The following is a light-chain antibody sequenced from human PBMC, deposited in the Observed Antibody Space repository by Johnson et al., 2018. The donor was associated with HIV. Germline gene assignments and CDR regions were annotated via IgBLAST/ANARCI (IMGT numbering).Light chain of an antibody. CDR1: SSNIGNNY. Sequence: QSVLTQPPSVSAAPGQKVTISCSGSSSNIGNNYVSWYQQLPGTAPKLLIYENNKRPSGIPDRFSGSKSGATAPLDITGLQTGDEADYYCGTWDSSLSAEVFGTGTKVTVL. V-gene: IGLV1-51*02. J-gene: IGLJ1*01. CDR3: GTWDSSLSAEV. CDR2: ENN.